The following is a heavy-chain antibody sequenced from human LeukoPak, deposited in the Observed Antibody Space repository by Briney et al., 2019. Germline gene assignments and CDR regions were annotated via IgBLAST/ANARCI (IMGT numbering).Heavy chain of an antibody. CDR3: ARGTCDFWSGYYIRGVFDY. D-gene: IGHD3-3*01. CDR2: INHSGST. V-gene: IGHV4-34*01. CDR1: GGSFSGYY. Sequence: SETLSLTCAVYGGSFSGYYWSWIRQPPGKGLEWIGEINHSGSTNYNPSLKSRVTISVDTSKNQFSLKLSSVNAADTAVYYCARGTCDFWSGYYIRGVFDYWGQGTLVTVSS. J-gene: IGHJ4*02.